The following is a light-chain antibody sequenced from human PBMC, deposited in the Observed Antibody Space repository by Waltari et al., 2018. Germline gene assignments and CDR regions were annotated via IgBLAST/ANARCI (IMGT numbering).Light chain of an antibody. V-gene: IGKV3D-15*02. CDR2: HTS. J-gene: IGKJ1*01. CDR3: QKYNSLPAT. Sequence: RARQSVDKYLAWYQQKPGQAPRLLIYHTSTRATGIPDRFSGSGFGTDFSLTISRLEPEDFAVYYCQKYNSLPATFGQGTKVEVK. CDR1: QSVDKY.